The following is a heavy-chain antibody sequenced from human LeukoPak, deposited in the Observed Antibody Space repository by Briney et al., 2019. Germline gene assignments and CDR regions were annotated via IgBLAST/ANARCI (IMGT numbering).Heavy chain of an antibody. Sequence: GGSLRLSCAASGFTFDDYGMSWVRQAPGKGLEWVSGINWNGGSTGYADSVKGRFTISRDNSKNSLYLQMNSLRAEDTALYHCARARGYCSGGSCYGPFDPWGQGNLVTVSS. CDR2: INWNGGST. J-gene: IGHJ5*02. CDR1: GFTFDDYG. CDR3: ARARGYCSGGSCYGPFDP. V-gene: IGHV3-20*01. D-gene: IGHD2-15*01.